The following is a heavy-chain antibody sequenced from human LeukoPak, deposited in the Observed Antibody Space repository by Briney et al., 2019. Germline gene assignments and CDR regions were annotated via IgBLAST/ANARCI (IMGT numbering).Heavy chain of an antibody. CDR1: GGSISSYY. V-gene: IGHV4-59*01. CDR2: IYYSGST. CDR3: ARRYYDILTGYLDAFDI. J-gene: IGHJ3*02. D-gene: IGHD3-9*01. Sequence: SETLSPTCTVSGGSISSYYWSWIRQPPGKGLEWIGYIYYSGSTNYNPSLKSRVTISVDTSKNQFSLKLSSVTAADTAVYYCARRYYDILTGYLDAFDIWGQGTMVTVSS.